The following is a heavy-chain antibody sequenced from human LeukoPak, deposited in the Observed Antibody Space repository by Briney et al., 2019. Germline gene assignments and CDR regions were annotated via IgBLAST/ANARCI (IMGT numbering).Heavy chain of an antibody. J-gene: IGHJ4*02. D-gene: IGHD2-15*01. V-gene: IGHV4-39*01. Sequence: KASETLSLTCSVSGGSISRSSYYWGWIRQPPGKGLEWIGSIYFSGSTYYNPSLKSRVTISVDTSKNQFSLKLSSVTAADTAVYYCARTIVEVVGATFDYWGQGTLVTVSS. CDR2: IYFSGST. CDR1: GGSISRSSYY. CDR3: ARTIVEVVGATFDY.